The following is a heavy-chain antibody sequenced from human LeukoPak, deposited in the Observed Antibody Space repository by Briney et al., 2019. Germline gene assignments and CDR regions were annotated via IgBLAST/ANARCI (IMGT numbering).Heavy chain of an antibody. J-gene: IGHJ4*02. D-gene: IGHD4-17*01. CDR3: ARANYDYGDYYFDY. CDR1: GFTFSNSW. V-gene: IGHV3-74*01. CDR2: IKSDGSST. Sequence: GGSLRLSCAASGFTFSNSWMHWVRQAPGKGLVWVSRIKSDGSSTTYADSVKGRFTISRDNAKNTLYLQVNSLRAEDTAVYYCARANYDYGDYYFDYWGQGTLLTVSS.